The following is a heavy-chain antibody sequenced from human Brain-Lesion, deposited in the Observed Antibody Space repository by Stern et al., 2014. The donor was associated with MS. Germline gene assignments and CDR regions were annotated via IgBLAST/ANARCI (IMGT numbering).Heavy chain of an antibody. J-gene: IGHJ4*02. CDR2: IRSKVYGGAA. Sequence: EVQLEESGGGLIEPGRSLRLSCTAYGFSFGDYAINWIRQAPGKGLEWVGFIRSKVYGGAAEYAASVKGRFTISRDDSKSIAYLQVNGLKTEDTAVYYCTRDRLDYGYSYFDYWGQGTLVTVSS. CDR3: TRDRLDYGYSYFDY. CDR1: GFSFGDYA. D-gene: IGHD4-17*01. V-gene: IGHV3-49*03.